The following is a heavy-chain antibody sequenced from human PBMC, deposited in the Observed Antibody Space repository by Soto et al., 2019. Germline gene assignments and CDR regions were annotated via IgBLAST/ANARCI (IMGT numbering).Heavy chain of an antibody. V-gene: IGHV6-1*01. CDR2: TYFRSKWYN. D-gene: IGHD5-12*01. Sequence: TLSLTCAISGDSVSSNTASWNWIRQSPSRGLECLGRTYFRSKWYNDYAVSVKSRIIINPDTSNNQFSLQLNSVTPEDTAVYFCAKWDTLGTKTRYALAPWGRRIMVTLS. CDR3: AKWDTLGTKTRYALAP. J-gene: IGHJ5*02. CDR1: GDSVSSNTAS.